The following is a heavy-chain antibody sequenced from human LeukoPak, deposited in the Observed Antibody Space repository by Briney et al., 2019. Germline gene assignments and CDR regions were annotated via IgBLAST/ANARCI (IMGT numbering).Heavy chain of an antibody. CDR3: ARESGLSLDY. J-gene: IGHJ4*02. Sequence: TGGSLRLSCAASGFTFSSYEMNWVRQAPGKGLEWVSYISSSGSTIYYADSVKGRFTISRDNAKNSLYLQMNSLRAEDTAVYYCARESGLSLDYWGQGTLVTVSS. D-gene: IGHD3-10*01. V-gene: IGHV3-48*03. CDR2: ISSSGSTI. CDR1: GFTFSSYE.